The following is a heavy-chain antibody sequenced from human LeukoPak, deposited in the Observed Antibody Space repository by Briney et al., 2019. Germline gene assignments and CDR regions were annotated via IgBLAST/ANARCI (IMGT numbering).Heavy chain of an antibody. D-gene: IGHD3-10*01. CDR2: IIPIFGTA. J-gene: IGHJ4*02. CDR3: ARGSEHMVRGVYFDY. CDR1: GGTFSSYA. Sequence: ASEKVSCKASGGTFSSYAIIWVRQAPGQGLEWTGRIIPIFGTANYAQKFQGRGTITTDESTSTAYMELSSLRSEDTAVYYCARGSEHMVRGVYFDYWGQGTLVTVSS. V-gene: IGHV1-69*05.